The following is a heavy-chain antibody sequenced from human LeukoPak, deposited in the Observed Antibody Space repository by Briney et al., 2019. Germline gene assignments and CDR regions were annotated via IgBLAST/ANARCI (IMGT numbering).Heavy chain of an antibody. J-gene: IGHJ4*02. D-gene: IGHD6-19*01. V-gene: IGHV3-53*01. CDR3: ASWPVGWYGEDS. CDR1: RFTVSSNY. Sequence: GGSLRLSCAASRFTVSSNYMSWVRQAPGKGLEWVSVIYGGGSTYYADSVKGRFTISRDTPKNTLYLQMNSLRVEDTAVYYCASWPVGWYGEDSWGQGTLVTVSS. CDR2: IYGGGST.